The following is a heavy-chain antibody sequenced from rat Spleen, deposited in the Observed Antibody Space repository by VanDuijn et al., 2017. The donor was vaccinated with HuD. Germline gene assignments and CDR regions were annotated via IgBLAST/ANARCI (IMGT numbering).Heavy chain of an antibody. J-gene: IGHJ2*01. V-gene: IGHV5-25*01. CDR2: ISTGGGNT. Sequence: EVQLVESGGGLVQPGRSLKLSCAASGFTFSNYDMAWVRQAPSKGLDWIASISTGGGNTYYRDSVKGRFTISRDNAKSTLYLQMDSLRSEDTATYYCARPLLRIITLFDYWGQGVMVTVSS. CDR1: GFTFSNYD. D-gene: IGHD1-6*01. CDR3: ARPLLRIITLFDY.